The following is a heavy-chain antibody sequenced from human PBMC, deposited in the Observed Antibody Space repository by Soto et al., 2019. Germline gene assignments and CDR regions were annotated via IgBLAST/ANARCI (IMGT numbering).Heavy chain of an antibody. J-gene: IGHJ4*02. CDR3: AKDPVSRQQQLEYYFDY. D-gene: IGHD6-13*01. Sequence: GGSLRLSCAASGFTFDDYAMHWVRQAPGKGLEWVSGISWNSGSIGYADSVKGRFTISRDNAKNSLYLQMNSLRAEDTALYYCAKDPVSRQQQLEYYFDYWGQGTLVTVSS. CDR2: ISWNSGSI. V-gene: IGHV3-9*01. CDR1: GFTFDDYA.